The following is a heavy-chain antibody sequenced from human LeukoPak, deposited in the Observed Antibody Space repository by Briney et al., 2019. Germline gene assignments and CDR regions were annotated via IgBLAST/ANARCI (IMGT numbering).Heavy chain of an antibody. CDR3: AVVVPAANPWDWFDP. CDR2: IYPGDSDT. D-gene: IGHD2-2*01. CDR1: GYSFTSYW. J-gene: IGHJ5*02. V-gene: IGHV5-51*01. Sequence: GESLKISCKGSGYSFTSYWIGWVRQMPGKGLEWMGIIYPGDSDTRYSPSFQGQVTISADKSISTAYLQWSSLKASDTAMYYCAVVVPAANPWDWFDPWGQGTLVTVSS.